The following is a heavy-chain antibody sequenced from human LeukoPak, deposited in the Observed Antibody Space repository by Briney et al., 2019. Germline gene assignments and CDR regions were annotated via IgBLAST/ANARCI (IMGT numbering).Heavy chain of an antibody. V-gene: IGHV3-30*18. J-gene: IGHJ4*02. CDR3: AKAPNIEVRGVPPSDF. Sequence: GGSLRLSCAASGFTFSSYWMSWVRQAPGKGLEWVAVISYDGSNKYYADSVKGRFTISRDNSKNTLYLQMNSLRADDTAVYYCAKAPNIEVRGVPPSDFWGQGTQVAVSS. CDR2: ISYDGSNK. CDR1: GFTFSSYW. D-gene: IGHD3-10*01.